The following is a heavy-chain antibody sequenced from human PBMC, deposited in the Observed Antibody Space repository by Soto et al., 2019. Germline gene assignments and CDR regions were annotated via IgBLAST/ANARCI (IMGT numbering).Heavy chain of an antibody. Sequence: EVQLVESGGVVVQPGGSLRLSCAASGFTFDDYTMHWVRQAPGKGLEWVSLISWDGGSTYYADSVKGRFTISRDYSKNSLYLQMNSLRTEDTALYYCAKAPDSSGYLYYFDYWGQGTLVTVSS. V-gene: IGHV3-43*01. CDR1: GFTFDDYT. J-gene: IGHJ4*02. CDR2: ISWDGGST. CDR3: AKAPDSSGYLYYFDY. D-gene: IGHD3-22*01.